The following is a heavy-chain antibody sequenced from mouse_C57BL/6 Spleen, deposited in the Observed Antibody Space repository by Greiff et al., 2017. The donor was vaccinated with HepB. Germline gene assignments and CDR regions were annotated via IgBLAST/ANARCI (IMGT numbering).Heavy chain of an antibody. Sequence: EVQRVESGPGLVKPSQSLSLTCSVTGYSITSGYYWNWIRQFPGNKLEWMGYISYDGSNNYNPSLKNRISITRDTSKNQFFLKLNSVTTEDTATYYCASSYGGYYLWFAYWGQGTLVTVSA. D-gene: IGHD2-3*01. CDR3: ASSYGGYYLWFAY. V-gene: IGHV3-6*01. J-gene: IGHJ3*01. CDR2: ISYDGSN. CDR1: GYSITSGYY.